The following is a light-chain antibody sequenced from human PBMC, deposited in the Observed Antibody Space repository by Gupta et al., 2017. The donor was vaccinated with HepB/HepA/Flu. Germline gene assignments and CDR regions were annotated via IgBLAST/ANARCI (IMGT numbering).Light chain of an antibody. Sequence: DIQITQSLSTLSASAGHRVTISCRGSQSISSWLEWYQQKPGKAPKLMIYKASRGESGVTWRFSGSGSWKEFTLSSSSRQPDDCANYYCQYDNSYCSFGQGTKMEIK. V-gene: IGKV1-5*03. CDR2: KAS. CDR3: QYDNSYCS. CDR1: QSISSW. J-gene: IGKJ2*04.